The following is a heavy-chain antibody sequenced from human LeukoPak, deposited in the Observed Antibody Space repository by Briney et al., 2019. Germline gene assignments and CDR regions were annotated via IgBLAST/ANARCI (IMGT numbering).Heavy chain of an antibody. J-gene: IGHJ4*02. D-gene: IGHD3-3*01. CDR3: ARTAWRITIFTF. CDR1: GFTFSSYS. V-gene: IGHV3-21*01. CDR2: ISSSSSYI. Sequence: GGSLRLSCAASGFTFSSYSMNWVRQAPGKGLEWVSSISSSSSYIYYADSVKGRFTISRDNAKNSLYLQMNSLRAEDTAVYYCARTAWRITIFTFWGQGTLVTVSS.